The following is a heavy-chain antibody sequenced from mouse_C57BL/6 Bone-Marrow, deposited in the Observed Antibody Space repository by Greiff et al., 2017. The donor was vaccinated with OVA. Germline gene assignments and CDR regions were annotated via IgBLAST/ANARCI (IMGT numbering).Heavy chain of an antibody. J-gene: IGHJ2*01. CDR2: IWRGGST. CDR3: ASFAVDYLDY. D-gene: IGHD1-1*01. CDR1: GFSLTSYG. Sequence: VQLVESGPGLVQPSPSLSITCTVSGFSLTSYGVHWVRQSPGKGLEWLGVIWRGGSTDYNAAFITSLSISKVNSYSRVSLKMNSLQADDTAIDCCASFAVDYLDYWGQGTTLTVSS. V-gene: IGHV2-2*01.